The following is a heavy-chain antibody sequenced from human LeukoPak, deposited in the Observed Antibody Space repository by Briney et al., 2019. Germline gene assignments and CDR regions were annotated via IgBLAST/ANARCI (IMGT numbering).Heavy chain of an antibody. CDR1: GGSISSYC. CDR3: AREGTSSGYDSSFDY. Sequence: SETLSPTCTVSGGSISSYCWSWIRQPAGKGLEWIACIYTSGSTKYNPSLKSGVTMSVDTSKNQFSLRLSSVTAVDTAMYYCAREGTSSGYDSSFDYCGQGTLVTVSS. CDR2: IYTSGST. J-gene: IGHJ4*02. V-gene: IGHV4-4*07. D-gene: IGHD3-3*01.